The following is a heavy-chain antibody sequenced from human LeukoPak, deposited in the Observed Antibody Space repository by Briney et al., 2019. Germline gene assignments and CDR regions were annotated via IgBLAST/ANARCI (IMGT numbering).Heavy chain of an antibody. Sequence: SVKVSCKASGGTFSSYAISWVRQAPGQGLEWMGGIIPIFGTANYAQKFQGRVTITADESTSTAYMELSRLRSDDTAVYYCVRVERSLINYGSGSYRWVPRYRGQGTLVTVSS. CDR3: VRVERSLINYGSGSYRWVPRY. V-gene: IGHV1-69*13. J-gene: IGHJ4*02. CDR1: GGTFSSYA. D-gene: IGHD3-10*01. CDR2: IIPIFGTA.